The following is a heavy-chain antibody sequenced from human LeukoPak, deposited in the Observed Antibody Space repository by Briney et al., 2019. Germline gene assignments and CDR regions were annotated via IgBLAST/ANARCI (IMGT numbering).Heavy chain of an antibody. CDR1: GGSISSYY. J-gene: IGHJ4*02. V-gene: IGHV4-59*08. CDR3: ASPSAMVTQSFDY. Sequence: PSETLSLTCTVSGGSISSYYWSWIRQPPGEGLEWIGFIYYSGSTNQNPSLKSRVTMSVDTSKNQFFLRLSSVTAADTAVYYCASPSAMVTQSFDYWGQGTPVTGSS. D-gene: IGHD5-18*01. CDR2: IYYSGST.